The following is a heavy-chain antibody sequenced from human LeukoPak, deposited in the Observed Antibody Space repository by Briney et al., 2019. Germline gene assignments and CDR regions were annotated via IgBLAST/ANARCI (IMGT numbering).Heavy chain of an antibody. CDR2: IYYSGST. CDR3: ASGPNVLRFLEWSPWFDP. V-gene: IGHV4-39*01. D-gene: IGHD3-3*01. Sequence: SETLSLTCTVSGGSISSSSYYWGWIRQPPGKGLEWIGSIYYSGSTHYNPSLKSRVTISVDTSKNQFSLKLSSVTAADTAVYYCASGPNVLRFLEWSPWFDPWGQGTLVTVSS. CDR1: GGSISSSSYY. J-gene: IGHJ5*02.